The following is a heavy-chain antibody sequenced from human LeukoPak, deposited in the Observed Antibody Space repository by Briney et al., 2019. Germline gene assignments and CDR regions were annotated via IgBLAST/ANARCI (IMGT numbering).Heavy chain of an antibody. D-gene: IGHD2-2*01. CDR1: GGTFSRYA. J-gene: IGHJ6*04. V-gene: IGHV1-69*01. CDR2: IIPIFGTA. Sequence: SVKVSCKASGGTFSRYAISWVRQAPGQGLEWMGGIIPIFGTANYAQKFQGRVTITADESTSTAYMELSSLRSEDTAVYYCARNLVVPAATYYYYYYGMDVWGKGTTVTVSS. CDR3: ARNLVVPAATYYYYYYGMDV.